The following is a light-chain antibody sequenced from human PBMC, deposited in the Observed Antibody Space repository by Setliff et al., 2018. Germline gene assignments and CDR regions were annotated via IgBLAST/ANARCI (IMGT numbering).Light chain of an antibody. V-gene: IGLV2-11*01. J-gene: IGLJ2*01. CDR1: RNDIAAFDF. CDR3: SSYADSDTSVL. CDR2: DVY. Sequence: QSALAQPRSVSGSPGQSVTISCTGTRNDIAAFDFVSWYQQHPGKAPKLLISDVYKRPSGVPDRFSGSKSGNTASLTISGLQAEDEADYFCSSYADSDTSVLFGGGTKATVL.